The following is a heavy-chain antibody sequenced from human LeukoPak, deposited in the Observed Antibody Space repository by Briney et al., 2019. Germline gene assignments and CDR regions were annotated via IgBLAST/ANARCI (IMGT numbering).Heavy chain of an antibody. Sequence: GGSLRLSCAASGFTFSRYSMNWVRQAPGKGLEWVSYISSGSTARYYADSVKGRFTISRDNAKNSLFLQMSSLRAEDTAVYYCTRDAGYSGCVYGDWGQGILVTVSS. V-gene: IGHV3-48*01. CDR2: ISSGSTAR. D-gene: IGHD5-12*01. CDR1: GFTFSRYS. J-gene: IGHJ4*02. CDR3: TRDAGYSGCVYGD.